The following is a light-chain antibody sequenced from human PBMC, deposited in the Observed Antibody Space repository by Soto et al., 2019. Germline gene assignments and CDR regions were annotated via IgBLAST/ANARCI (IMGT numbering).Light chain of an antibody. V-gene: IGKV3-20*01. CDR3: QQYGSSPRT. CDR2: GAS. Sequence: DIVLTQSPGTLSLSPGERATLSCRASQSVSSTYLAWYQQKPGQAPRLLIYGASSRATGIPDGFSGSGSGTDFTLTISRLEPEDFAVYYCQQYGSSPRTFGQGTKVDIK. CDR1: QSVSSTY. J-gene: IGKJ1*01.